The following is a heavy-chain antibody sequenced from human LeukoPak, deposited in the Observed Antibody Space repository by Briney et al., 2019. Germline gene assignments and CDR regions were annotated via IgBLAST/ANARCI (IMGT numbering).Heavy chain of an antibody. Sequence: GGSLRLSCAASGFTFSSHAMTWVRQAPGKGLEWGSSITGSGGSTFYAASVKGRFTISRDNSKNTLYLQMNSLRAEDTAVYYCARLGISDGIDYWGQGTLVTVSS. CDR1: GFTFSSHA. J-gene: IGHJ4*02. D-gene: IGHD3-16*01. CDR2: ITGSGGST. V-gene: IGHV3-23*01. CDR3: ARLGISDGIDY.